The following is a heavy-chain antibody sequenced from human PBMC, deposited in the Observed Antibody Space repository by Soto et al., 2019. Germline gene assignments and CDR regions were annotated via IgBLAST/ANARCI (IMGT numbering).Heavy chain of an antibody. D-gene: IGHD6-13*01. V-gene: IGHV3-20*01. J-gene: IGHJ4*02. CDR2: INWNGGST. Sequence: GGSLRLSCAASGFTFDDYGMSWVRQAPGKGLEWVSGINWNGGSTGYADSVKGRFTISRDNAKNSLYLQMNSLRAEDTALYHCARDKGSAAAGLYDYWGQGTLVTVSS. CDR3: ARDKGSAAAGLYDY. CDR1: GFTFDDYG.